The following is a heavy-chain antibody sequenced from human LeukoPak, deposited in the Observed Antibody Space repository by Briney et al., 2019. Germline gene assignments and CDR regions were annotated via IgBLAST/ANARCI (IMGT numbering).Heavy chain of an antibody. J-gene: IGHJ4*02. V-gene: IGHV4-59*08. D-gene: IGHD6-13*01. CDR3: ARSPAAGTFIFDY. CDR1: GGSISSYY. CDR2: IYYSGST. Sequence: SETLSLPCTVSGGSISSYYCSWIRQPPGKGLEWIGYIYYSGSTNYNPSLKSRVTISVDTSKNQFSLKLSSVTAADTAVYYCARSPAAGTFIFDYLGQGRLVTVSS.